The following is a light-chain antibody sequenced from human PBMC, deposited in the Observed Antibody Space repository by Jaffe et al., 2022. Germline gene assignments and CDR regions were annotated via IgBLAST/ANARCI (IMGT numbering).Light chain of an antibody. CDR2: EVI. J-gene: IGLJ2*01. Sequence: QSPLTQPPSASGSPGQSVTISCTGTSDDIGTYNYVSWYQHHPGKAPKLMISEVIKRPSGVPDRFSGSKSGNTASLTVSGLQAEDEADYYCSSYAGTETGMVFGGGTKLTVL. CDR1: SDDIGTYNY. V-gene: IGLV2-8*01. CDR3: SSYAGTETGMV.